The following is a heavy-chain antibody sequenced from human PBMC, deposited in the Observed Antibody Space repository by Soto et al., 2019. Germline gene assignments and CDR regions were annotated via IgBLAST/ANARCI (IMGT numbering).Heavy chain of an antibody. J-gene: IGHJ4*02. Sequence: PSGSAGLSCAASGVSVSSNYMDWFRQTPGERQEWVSGIYSDGSTYYAESVKGRFTVSRDRSKNALYLQMNSLTAEDTAVYYCAGRSSSWATDCYWGQAT. CDR1: GVSVSSNY. V-gene: IGHV3-53*01. CDR3: AGRSSSWATDCY. D-gene: IGHD6-13*01. CDR2: IYSDGST.